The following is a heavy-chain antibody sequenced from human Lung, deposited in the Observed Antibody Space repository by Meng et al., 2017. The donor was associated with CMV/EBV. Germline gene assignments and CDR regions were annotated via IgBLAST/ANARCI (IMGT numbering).Heavy chain of an antibody. CDR3: AKEPIAVAGTGDYFEY. J-gene: IGHJ4*02. V-gene: IGHV3-23*01. CDR2: ISGSGGST. D-gene: IGHD6-19*01. CDR1: GFTFSSYA. Sequence: GGSXRLXCAASGFTFSSYAMSWVRQAPGKGLEWVSAISGSGGSTYYADSVKGRFTISRDNSKNTLYLQMNSLRAEDTAVYYCAKEPIAVAGTGDYFEYWGQGNXVTVSS.